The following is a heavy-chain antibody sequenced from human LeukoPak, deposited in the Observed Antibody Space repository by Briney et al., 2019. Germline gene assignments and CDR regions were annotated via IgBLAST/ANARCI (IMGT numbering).Heavy chain of an antibody. V-gene: IGHV3-64D*09. CDR3: VKTSVGEGRIIGSGYFDN. CDR2: ISSNGGST. CDR1: GFTFSNYT. Sequence: PGGSLRLSCSASGFTFSNYTMHWVRQAPGKGLEYVSSISSNGGSTYSADSVKGRFTISRDNSKNTLYLQMSSLRAEDTAVYYCVKTSVGEGRIIGSGYFDNWGQGTLVTVSS. J-gene: IGHJ4*02. D-gene: IGHD2-15*01.